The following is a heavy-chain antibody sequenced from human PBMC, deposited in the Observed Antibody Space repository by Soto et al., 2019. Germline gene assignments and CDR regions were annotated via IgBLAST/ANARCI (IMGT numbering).Heavy chain of an antibody. Sequence: GGSLRLSCAASEFTLSTYAMTWVRQAPGKGLEWVSGIGDRDTNAYYADSVKGRFTISRDTSKNTLYLQMNSLRAEDTAVYYCAKDLRGSGIYAFHVWGQGTMVTVSS. CDR2: IGDRDTNA. CDR1: EFTLSTYA. CDR3: AKDLRGSGIYAFHV. V-gene: IGHV3-23*01. D-gene: IGHD3-10*01. J-gene: IGHJ3*01.